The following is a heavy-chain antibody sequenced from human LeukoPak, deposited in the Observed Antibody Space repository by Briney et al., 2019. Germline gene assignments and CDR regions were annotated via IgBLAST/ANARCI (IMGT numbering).Heavy chain of an antibody. V-gene: IGHV1-2*02. D-gene: IGHD7-27*01. CDR1: GYTFTGYY. Sequence: GASVKVSCKASGYTFTGYYMHWVRQAPGQGLEWMGWINPNSGGTNYAQKFQGRGTMTRETSISTAYMELSRLRSDDPAVYYCARVLSGDRVVDYWGQGTLVTVSS. J-gene: IGHJ4*02. CDR2: INPNSGGT. CDR3: ARVLSGDRVVDY.